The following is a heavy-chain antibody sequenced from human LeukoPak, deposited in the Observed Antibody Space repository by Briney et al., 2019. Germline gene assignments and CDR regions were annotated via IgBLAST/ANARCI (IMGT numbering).Heavy chain of an antibody. Sequence: SENLSRTGTVSGGSISSYYWSWIRQPAGKGLEWIGRIYTSGSTNYNPSLKSRVTMSVDTSKSQFSLKLSSVTAAGTAVYYCARDSGPYCSSTSCPGWFDPWGQGTLVTVSS. J-gene: IGHJ5*02. CDR1: GGSISSYY. CDR2: IYTSGST. CDR3: ARDSGPYCSSTSCPGWFDP. D-gene: IGHD2-2*01. V-gene: IGHV4-4*07.